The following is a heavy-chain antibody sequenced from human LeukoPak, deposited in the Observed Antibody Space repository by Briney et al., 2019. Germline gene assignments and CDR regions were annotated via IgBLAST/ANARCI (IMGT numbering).Heavy chain of an antibody. CDR2: INQGGSVK. D-gene: IGHD5-12*01. J-gene: IGHJ4*02. Sequence: GGSLRLSCAASGFTFRSYWMSWVRQAPGKGLEWVANINQGGSVKYYVDSVKGRFTISRDDAKNSLYVQMNSLRDEDTAVYYCARVGYSGWNLEYWGQGNLVTVSS. CDR3: ARVGYSGWNLEY. CDR1: GFTFRSYW. V-gene: IGHV3-7*01.